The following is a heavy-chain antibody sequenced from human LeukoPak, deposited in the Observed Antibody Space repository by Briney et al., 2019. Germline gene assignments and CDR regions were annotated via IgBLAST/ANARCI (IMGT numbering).Heavy chain of an antibody. Sequence: GGSLRLSCAASGFTFSDHYMDWVRQAPGQGLEWVGHTGNKANSYTTEYAASVKGRFTISRDNSKNSLYLQMSSLRSEDTALYYCARESESSGWYDYWGQGTLVTVSS. CDR1: GFTFSDHY. J-gene: IGHJ4*02. CDR2: TGNKANSYTT. V-gene: IGHV3-72*01. D-gene: IGHD6-19*01. CDR3: ARESESSGWYDY.